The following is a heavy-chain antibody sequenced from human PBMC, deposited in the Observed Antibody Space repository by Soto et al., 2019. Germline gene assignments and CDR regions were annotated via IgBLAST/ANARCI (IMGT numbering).Heavy chain of an antibody. J-gene: IGHJ6*03. Sequence: GGSLRLSCAASGFTFSSYAMSWVRQAPGKGLEWVSAISGSGGSTYYADSVKGRFTISRDNSKNTLYLQMNSLRAEDTAVYYCAKGIAARPNYYYYMDVWGKGTTVTVSS. D-gene: IGHD6-6*01. CDR3: AKGIAARPNYYYYMDV. CDR1: GFTFSSYA. CDR2: ISGSGGST. V-gene: IGHV3-23*01.